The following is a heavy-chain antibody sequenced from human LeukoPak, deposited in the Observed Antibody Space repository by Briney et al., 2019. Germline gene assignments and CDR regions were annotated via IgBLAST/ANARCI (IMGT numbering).Heavy chain of an antibody. Sequence: PGGSLRLSCAASGFTFSDYYMSWIRQAPGKGLEWVSYISSSRTYTNYADSVKGRFTISRDNAKNPLYLQMNSLRAEDTAVYYCARLTYDSSGYFDYWGQGTLVTVSS. V-gene: IGHV3-11*03. CDR3: ARLTYDSSGYFDY. J-gene: IGHJ4*02. D-gene: IGHD3-22*01. CDR1: GFTFSDYY. CDR2: ISSSRTYT.